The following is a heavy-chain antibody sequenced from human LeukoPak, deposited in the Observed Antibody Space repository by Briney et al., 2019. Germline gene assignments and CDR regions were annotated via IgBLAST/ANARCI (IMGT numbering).Heavy chain of an antibody. V-gene: IGHV3-11*05. J-gene: IGHJ6*02. CDR2: ISSDSSYT. Sequence: PGGSLRLSCAASGFTFSDYYMSWIRQAPGKGLEWISYISSDSSYTNYADSVKGRFTISRDSAKNSLYLQMNRLRAEDTAVYYCARVFLSDYGDYVPYYYGLDGWGQGTTVTVSS. D-gene: IGHD4-17*01. CDR1: GFTFSDYY. CDR3: ARVFLSDYGDYVPYYYGLDG.